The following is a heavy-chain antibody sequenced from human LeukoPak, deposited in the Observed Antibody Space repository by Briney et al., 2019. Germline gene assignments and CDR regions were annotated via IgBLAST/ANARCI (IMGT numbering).Heavy chain of an antibody. CDR1: GGSIRSHY. V-gene: IGHV4-59*11. D-gene: IGHD3-22*01. CDR2: IYYSGST. CDR3: ARPVFPDDSWALDS. J-gene: IGHJ4*02. Sequence: SETLSLTCTVSGGSIRSHYWSWIRQSPGKGLEWIGYIYYSGSTNYNPSLKSRVTISVDTSKNHFSLKLNSVTAADTAVYYCARPVFPDDSWALDSWGQGTLVTVSS.